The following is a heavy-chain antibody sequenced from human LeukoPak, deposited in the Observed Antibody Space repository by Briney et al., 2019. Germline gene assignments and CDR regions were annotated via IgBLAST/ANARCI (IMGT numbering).Heavy chain of an antibody. J-gene: IGHJ4*02. CDR3: ERHKPRDRYCSSTSCYYFDY. CDR2: IYYSGST. D-gene: IGHD2-2*01. Sequence: SETLSLTCTVSGGSISSYYRSWIRQPPGKGLEWIGYIYYSGSTNYNPSLKSRVTISVDTSKNQFSLKLSSVTAADTAVYYCERHKPRDRYCSSTSCYYFDYWGQGTLVTVSS. V-gene: IGHV4-59*08. CDR1: GGSISSYY.